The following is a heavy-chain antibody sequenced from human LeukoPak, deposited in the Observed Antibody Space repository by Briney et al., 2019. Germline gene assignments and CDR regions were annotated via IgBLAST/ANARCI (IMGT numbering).Heavy chain of an antibody. CDR2: IYYSGST. V-gene: IGHV4-59*01. Sequence: PSETLSLTCTASGGSISSYYWSWIRQPPGKGLEWIGYIYYSGSTNYNPSLKSRVTISVDTYKNQFSLKLSSVTAADTAVYYCARGLFPYGDYENYHMDVWGKGTTVTVSS. J-gene: IGHJ6*03. CDR1: GGSISSYY. CDR3: ARGLFPYGDYENYHMDV. D-gene: IGHD4-17*01.